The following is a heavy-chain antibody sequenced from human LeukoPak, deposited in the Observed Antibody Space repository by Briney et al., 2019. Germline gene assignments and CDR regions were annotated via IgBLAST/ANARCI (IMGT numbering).Heavy chain of an antibody. CDR2: IIPIFGTA. D-gene: IGHD2-2*01. J-gene: IGHJ3*02. CDR3: ARPRVVPAAIYGWDAFDI. Sequence: GSSVKVSCKASGGTFSSYAISWVRQAPGQGLEWMGGIIPIFGTANYAQKFRGRVTITTDESTSTAYMELSSLRSEDTAVYYCARPRVVPAAIYGWDAFDIWGQGTMVTVSS. V-gene: IGHV1-69*05. CDR1: GGTFSSYA.